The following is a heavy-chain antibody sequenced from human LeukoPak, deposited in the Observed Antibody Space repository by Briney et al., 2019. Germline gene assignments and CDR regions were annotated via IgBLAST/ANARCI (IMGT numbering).Heavy chain of an antibody. D-gene: IGHD3-22*01. Sequence: ASVKVSCKASGYTFTGYYMHWVRQAPGQGLEWMGWINPNSGGTNYAQKFQGRVTITRNTSISTAYMELSSLRSEDTAVYYCARSPQYYDSSGYSAAGMYNWFDPWGQGTLVTVSS. J-gene: IGHJ5*02. CDR1: GYTFTGYY. CDR3: ARSPQYYDSSGYSAAGMYNWFDP. CDR2: INPNSGGT. V-gene: IGHV1-2*02.